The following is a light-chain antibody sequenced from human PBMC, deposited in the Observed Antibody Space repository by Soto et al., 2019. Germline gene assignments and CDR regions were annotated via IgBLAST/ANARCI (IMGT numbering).Light chain of an antibody. CDR3: QQSHSTPYT. Sequence: DIQMTQSPSSLSVSVGDRVAITCRASQNINNFLNWYQQKPGEAPKLLIYAASTLQSGVPSRFSGSGSGTDFTLTISTLQPEDFATYHCQQSHSTPYTFGQGT. CDR2: AAS. V-gene: IGKV1-39*01. J-gene: IGKJ2*01. CDR1: QNINNF.